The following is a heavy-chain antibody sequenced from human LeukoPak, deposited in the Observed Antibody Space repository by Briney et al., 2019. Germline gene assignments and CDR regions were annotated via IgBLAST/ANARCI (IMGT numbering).Heavy chain of an antibody. CDR1: GDSVSSNSAA. D-gene: IGHD2-2*02. CDR3: ARQGCSRTSCYTWAFDY. J-gene: IGHJ4*02. CDR2: TYYRSKWYN. V-gene: IGHV6-1*01. Sequence: SQTLSLTCAISGDSVSSNSAAWNWIRQSPSRGLEWLGRTYYRSKWYNDYAVSVKSRITINPDTSKNQFSLQLNSVTPEDTAVYYCARQGCSRTSCYTWAFDYWGQGTLVTVSS.